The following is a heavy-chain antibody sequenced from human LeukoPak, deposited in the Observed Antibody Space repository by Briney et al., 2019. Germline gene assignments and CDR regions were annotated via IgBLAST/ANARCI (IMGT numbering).Heavy chain of an antibody. V-gene: IGHV4-59*01. Sequence: SETLSLTCTVSGGSISDYYRGWIRQPPGKGLEWIGYFYNSGSSTYNPSLKSRVTISVDTSKEQFSLKVNSVTAADTAVYYCARGPILTAMVVYYFDYWGQGTLVTVSS. D-gene: IGHD5-18*01. CDR2: FYNSGSS. CDR3: ARGPILTAMVVYYFDY. CDR1: GGSISDYY. J-gene: IGHJ4*02.